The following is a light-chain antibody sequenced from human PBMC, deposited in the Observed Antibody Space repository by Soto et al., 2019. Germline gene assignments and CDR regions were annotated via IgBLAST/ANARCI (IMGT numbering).Light chain of an antibody. Sequence: QSALTQPASVSGSPGQSITISCTGTSSDVGSYKLVSWYQQHPGKAPKLMIYEGTKRPSGVSNRFSGSKSGNTAPLTISGLQAEDEADYYCCSYAGSSTSLYVFGTGTKLTVL. V-gene: IGLV2-23*01. CDR3: CSYAGSSTSLYV. CDR2: EGT. J-gene: IGLJ1*01. CDR1: SSDVGSYKL.